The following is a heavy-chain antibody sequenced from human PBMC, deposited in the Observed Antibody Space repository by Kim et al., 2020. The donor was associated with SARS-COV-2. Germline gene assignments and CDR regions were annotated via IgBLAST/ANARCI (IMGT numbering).Heavy chain of an antibody. D-gene: IGHD1-26*01. CDR3: ASRLVGAEPGAFDI. Sequence: GGSLRLSCAASGFTFSSYSMNWVRQAPGKGLEWVSSISSSSSYIYYADSVKGRFTISRDNAKNSLYLQMNSLRAEDTAVYYCASRLVGAEPGAFDIWGQGTMVTVSS. CDR1: GFTFSSYS. V-gene: IGHV3-21*01. CDR2: ISSSSSYI. J-gene: IGHJ3*02.